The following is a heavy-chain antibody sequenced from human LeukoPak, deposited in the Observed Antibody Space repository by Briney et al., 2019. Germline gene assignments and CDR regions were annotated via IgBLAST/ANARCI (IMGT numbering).Heavy chain of an antibody. V-gene: IGHV3-48*04. CDR3: ARSLRQPLLQGAFDI. J-gene: IGHJ3*02. CDR2: ISSSSNII. CDR1: GFTFSNAW. D-gene: IGHD2-21*02. Sequence: GGSLRLSCAASGFTFSNAWMSWVRQAPGKGLEWVSYISSSSNIIYYADSVKGRFTISRDNAKNSLYLQMNSLRAEDTAVYYCARSLRQPLLQGAFDIWGQGTMVTVSS.